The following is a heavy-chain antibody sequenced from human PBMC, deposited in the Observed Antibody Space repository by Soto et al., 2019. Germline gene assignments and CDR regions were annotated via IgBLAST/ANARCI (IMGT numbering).Heavy chain of an antibody. CDR1: GFTFDDYG. CDR2: INWNGGST. Sequence: GGSLRLSCAASGFTFDDYGMSWVRQAPGKGLEWVSGINWNGGSTGYADSVKGRFTISRDNAKNSLYLQMNSLRAEDTALYHCARDRNYGDYEFYMDVWGKGTTVTVSS. D-gene: IGHD4-17*01. V-gene: IGHV3-20*01. J-gene: IGHJ6*03. CDR3: ARDRNYGDYEFYMDV.